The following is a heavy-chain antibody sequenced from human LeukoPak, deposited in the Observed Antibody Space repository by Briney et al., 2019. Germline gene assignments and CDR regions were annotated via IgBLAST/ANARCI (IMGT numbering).Heavy chain of an antibody. J-gene: IGHJ6*02. D-gene: IGHD5-18*01. CDR3: ARGGYSYGNTNYYYYGMDV. CDR1: GYTFTSYG. Sequence: ALVKVSCKASGYTFTSYGISWVRQAPGQGLEWMGWISAYNGNTNYAQKLQGRVTMTTDTSTSTAYMELRSLRSDDTAVYYCARGGYSYGNTNYYYYGMDVWGQGTTVTVSS. V-gene: IGHV1-18*01. CDR2: ISAYNGNT.